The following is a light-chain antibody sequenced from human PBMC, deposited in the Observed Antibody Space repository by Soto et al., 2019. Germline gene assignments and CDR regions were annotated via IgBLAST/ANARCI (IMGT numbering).Light chain of an antibody. Sequence: EIELTQSPGTLSLSPGERATLSCRASQSIVHTYLAWYQQRPGQAPRLLISGVSIRAAGIPDRISGSGSGTDFTLTISRLEPEDFAVYYCQQYGSAPDTFGGGTKVEMK. CDR2: GVS. CDR1: QSIVHTY. CDR3: QQYGSAPDT. J-gene: IGKJ4*01. V-gene: IGKV3-20*01.